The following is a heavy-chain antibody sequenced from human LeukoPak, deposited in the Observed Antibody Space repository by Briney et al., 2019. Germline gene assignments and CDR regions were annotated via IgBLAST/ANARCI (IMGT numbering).Heavy chain of an antibody. CDR3: ARDPYYDSSGYYLGGAFDI. CDR2: INSDGSST. CDR1: GFTFSSYW. D-gene: IGHD3-22*01. Sequence: GGSLRLSCAASGFTFSSYWMHWVRQAPGKGLGWVSRINSDGSSTSYADSVKGRFTISRDNAKNTLYLQMNSLRAEDTAVYYCARDPYYDSSGYYLGGAFDIWGQGTMVTVSS. J-gene: IGHJ3*02. V-gene: IGHV3-74*01.